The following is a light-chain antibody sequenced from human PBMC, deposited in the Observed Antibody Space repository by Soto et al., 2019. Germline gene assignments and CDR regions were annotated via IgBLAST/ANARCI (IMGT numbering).Light chain of an antibody. Sequence: DIVLTQSPDSLAVSLGERATINCKSSQSVLYSSNNKNYLAWYQQKPGQPPKLLISWASTRESGVPDRFSGSGSETDFTLTVSSLQAEDMAVYYCQQYYSAPFTFGGGTKVEIK. CDR1: QSVLYSSNNKNY. J-gene: IGKJ4*01. CDR2: WAS. CDR3: QQYYSAPFT. V-gene: IGKV4-1*01.